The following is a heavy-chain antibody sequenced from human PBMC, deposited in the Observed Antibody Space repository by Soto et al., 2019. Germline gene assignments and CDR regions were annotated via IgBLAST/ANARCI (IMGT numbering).Heavy chain of an antibody. D-gene: IGHD3-3*01. Sequence: QVQLVQSGAEVKKPGSSVKVSCKASGDTDTNYVISWVRQAPGQGLEWMGGIFPKFGTTYSAQKLQDRLTITADDSTSTVYMHLSSLRLDDTAVYYCEAEMTFWKLSVVWGQGTTVTVSS. CDR1: GDTDTNYV. CDR2: IFPKFGTT. J-gene: IGHJ6*02. CDR3: EAEMTFWKLSVV. V-gene: IGHV1-69*01.